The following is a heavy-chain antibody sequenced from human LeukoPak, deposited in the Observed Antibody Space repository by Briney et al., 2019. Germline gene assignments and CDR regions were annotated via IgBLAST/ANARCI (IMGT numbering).Heavy chain of an antibody. CDR2: ISGSGGST. Sequence: HPGGSLRLSCAASGFPFSSYAMSWVRQAPGKGLEWVSAISGSGGSTFYADSVKGRFTISRDNSKNTLYLQMISLRAEDTAVYYCAKLDVYDILTGYYKGIEYWGQGTLVTVSS. J-gene: IGHJ4*02. V-gene: IGHV3-23*01. CDR3: AKLDVYDILTGYYKGIEY. CDR1: GFPFSSYA. D-gene: IGHD3-9*01.